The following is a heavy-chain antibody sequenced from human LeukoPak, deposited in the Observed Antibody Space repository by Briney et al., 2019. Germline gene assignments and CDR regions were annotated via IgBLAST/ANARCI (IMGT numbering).Heavy chain of an antibody. CDR1: GGSFSGYY. V-gene: IGHV4-34*01. Sequence: SETLSLTRAAYGGSFSGYYWSWIRQPPGKGLEWIGEINHSGSTNYNPSLKSRVTISVDTSKNQFSLKLSSVTAADTAVYYCARGPAQDYYDSSGYYFDYWGQGTLVTVSS. D-gene: IGHD3-22*01. J-gene: IGHJ4*02. CDR2: INHSGST. CDR3: ARGPAQDYYDSSGYYFDY.